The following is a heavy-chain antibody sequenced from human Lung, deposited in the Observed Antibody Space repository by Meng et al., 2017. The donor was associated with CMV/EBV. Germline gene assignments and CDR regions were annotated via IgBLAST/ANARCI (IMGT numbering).Heavy chain of an antibody. CDR2: IYWDDDK. CDR1: GFSLSTSEVG. D-gene: IGHD2-2*01. CDR3: ALFTRSWFDP. J-gene: IGHJ5*02. Sequence: QITVKESGPTLVKPTQTLTLICTFSGFSLSTSEVGVGWIRQPPGKALEWLAVIYWDDDKRYSPSLKSRLTITKDTSKNQVVLTLTNMDPVDTATYYCALFTRSWFDPWGQGTLVTVSS. V-gene: IGHV2-5*02.